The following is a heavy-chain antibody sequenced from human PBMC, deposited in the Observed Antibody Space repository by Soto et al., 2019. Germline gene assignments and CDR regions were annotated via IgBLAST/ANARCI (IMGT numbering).Heavy chain of an antibody. CDR2: MNPNSGNT. V-gene: IGHV1-8*01. CDR1: GYTFTSYD. J-gene: IGHJ3*02. D-gene: IGHD5-12*01. CDR3: ARIRGYSGPGAFDI. Sequence: ASGKVSCKASGYTFTSYDINWVRQATGQGLEWMGWMNPNSGNTGYAQKFQGRVTMTRNTSISTAYMELSSLRSEDTAVYYCARIRGYSGPGAFDIWGQGTMVTGSS.